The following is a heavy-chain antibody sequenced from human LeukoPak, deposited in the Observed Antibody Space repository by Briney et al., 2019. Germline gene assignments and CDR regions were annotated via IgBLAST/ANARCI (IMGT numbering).Heavy chain of an antibody. Sequence: ASVKVSCKASGYTFTSYGISWVRQAPGQGLEWMGWISAYNGNTNYAQKLQGRVTMTTDKSTSTAYMELRSLRSDDTAVYYCGRQRTHNAECSSTSCYRSGAGRWFDPWGQGTLVTVSS. V-gene: IGHV1-18*04. CDR1: GYTFTSYG. CDR2: ISAYNGNT. D-gene: IGHD2-2*02. J-gene: IGHJ5*02. CDR3: GRQRTHNAECSSTSCYRSGAGRWFDP.